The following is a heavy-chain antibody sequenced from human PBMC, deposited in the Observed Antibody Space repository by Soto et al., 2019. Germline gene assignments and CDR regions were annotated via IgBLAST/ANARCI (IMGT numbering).Heavy chain of an antibody. J-gene: IGHJ6*02. CDR2: IYYSGST. D-gene: IGHD3-22*01. Sequence: PXETLSLPFTVSGGSISSYYWGWIRQPPGKGLEWIGYIYYSGSTNYNPSLKSRVTISVDTSKNQFSLKLSSVTAADTAVYYCARHRRVSSGYPIVDVWGQGTTVTVSS. V-gene: IGHV4-59*01. CDR3: ARHRRVSSGYPIVDV. CDR1: GGSISSYY.